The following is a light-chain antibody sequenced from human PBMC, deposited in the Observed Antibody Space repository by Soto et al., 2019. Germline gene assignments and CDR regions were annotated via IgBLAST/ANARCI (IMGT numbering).Light chain of an antibody. CDR1: QSVSSY. Sequence: EIVLTQSPATLSLSPGERATLSCRASQSVSSYLAWYQHKPGQAPRLLIYDASNRATGIPARFSGSGSGTDFTLTISSLEPEDIAIYYCQERSRWPRATFGGGTKVDIK. CDR3: QERSRWPRAT. CDR2: DAS. V-gene: IGKV3-11*01. J-gene: IGKJ4*01.